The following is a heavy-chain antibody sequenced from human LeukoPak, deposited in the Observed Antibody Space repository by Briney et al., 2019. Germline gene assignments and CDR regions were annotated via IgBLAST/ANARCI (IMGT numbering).Heavy chain of an antibody. CDR3: ARETGRWLQTDAFDI. CDR1: GFTFSSYS. Sequence: GGSLRLSCAASGFTFSSYSMNWVRQAPGKGLEWVSSISSGSSYIYYADSVKGRFTISRDNAKNSLYLQMNSLRAEDTAVYYCARETGRWLQTDAFDIWGQGTMVTVSS. J-gene: IGHJ3*02. CDR2: ISSGSSYI. D-gene: IGHD5-24*01. V-gene: IGHV3-21*01.